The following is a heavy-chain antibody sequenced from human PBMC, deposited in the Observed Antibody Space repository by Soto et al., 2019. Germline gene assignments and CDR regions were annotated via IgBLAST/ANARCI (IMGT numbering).Heavy chain of an antibody. Sequence: SVKVSFKASCYTFTSYGISWVRQAPVQGLEWMGWISAYNGNTNYAQKLQGRVTMTTDTSTSTAYMELRSLRSEDTAVYYCARGGVYYGSGSFTEYYYYGMDVWGQGTKVTVYS. D-gene: IGHD3-10*01. CDR1: CYTFTSYG. CDR3: ARGGVYYGSGSFTEYYYYGMDV. J-gene: IGHJ6*02. CDR2: ISAYNGNT. V-gene: IGHV1-18*01.